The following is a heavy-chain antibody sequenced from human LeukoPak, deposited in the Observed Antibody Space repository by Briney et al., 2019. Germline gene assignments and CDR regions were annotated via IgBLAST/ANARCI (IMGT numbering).Heavy chain of an antibody. CDR1: GYTFTSYG. CDR3: ARWTGLPEY. D-gene: IGHD1-14*01. CDR2: ISAYNGNT. V-gene: IGHV1-18*01. Sequence: ASVKVSCTASGYTFTSYGVSWVRQAPGQGLEWMGWISAYNGNTNYAQTFQGRVTITTDTSTSTAYMELRSLRSDDTAVYYCARWTGLPEYWGQGTLVTVSS. J-gene: IGHJ4*02.